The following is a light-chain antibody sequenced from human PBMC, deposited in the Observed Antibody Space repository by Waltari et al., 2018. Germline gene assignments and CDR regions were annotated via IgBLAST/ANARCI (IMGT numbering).Light chain of an antibody. CDR2: DAS. CDR1: QDISNY. J-gene: IGKJ5*01. V-gene: IGKV1-33*01. CDR3: QQYDNLPIT. Sequence: DIQMTQSPSSLSASVGDRVTITCQASQDISNYLNWYHQKPGKDPKLLIYDASDLETGVPSRFSGSGSGTDFTFTISSLQPEDIATYYCQQYDNLPITFGQGTRLEIK.